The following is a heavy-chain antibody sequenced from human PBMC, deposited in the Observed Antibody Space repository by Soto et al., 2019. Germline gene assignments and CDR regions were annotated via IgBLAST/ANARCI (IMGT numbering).Heavy chain of an antibody. CDR1: GFIFCDCA. CDR3: ARDLSWGSNWYYYMDV. D-gene: IGHD7-27*01. J-gene: IGHJ6*03. CDR2: ISSSSSVI. V-gene: IGHV3-48*01. Sequence: EVQLVESGGGLVQPGGAVRLSCATSGFIFCDCAMNWVRQAPGKGLGWVSYISSSSSVIDYADSVKGRFTVSRDNARNALYLQMNSLRAEDTAVYYCARDLSWGSNWYYYMDVWGKGTTVTVAS.